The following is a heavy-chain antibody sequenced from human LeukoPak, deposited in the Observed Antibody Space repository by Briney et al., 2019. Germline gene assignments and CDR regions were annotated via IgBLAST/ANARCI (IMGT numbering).Heavy chain of an antibody. CDR3: AKGRYYDSSGYYYEDYYYYGMDV. J-gene: IGHJ6*02. CDR1: GLTFSSYA. D-gene: IGHD3-22*01. Sequence: GGSLRLSCALSGLTFSSYAMSWVRQAPGKGLEWVSAISGSGGSTYYADSVKGRFTISRDNSKNTLYLQMNSLRAEDTAVYYCAKGRYYDSSGYYYEDYYYYGMDVWGQGTTVTVSS. V-gene: IGHV3-23*01. CDR2: ISGSGGST.